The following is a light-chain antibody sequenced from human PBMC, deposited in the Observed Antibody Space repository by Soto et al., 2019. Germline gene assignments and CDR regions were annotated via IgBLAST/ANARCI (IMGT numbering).Light chain of an antibody. J-gene: IGLJ1*01. CDR1: SSNVGSYKL. CDR3: SSYSNTNTLYL. CDR2: EVY. V-gene: IGLV2-14*02. Sequence: QSVLTQPASVSGSPGQSITISCTGTSSNVGSYKLVSWYQQHPGKAPKLMIFEVYNRPAGVSDRFSASKSGNTASLTISGLQTGDEGDYYCSSYSNTNTLYLFGTGTKVTV.